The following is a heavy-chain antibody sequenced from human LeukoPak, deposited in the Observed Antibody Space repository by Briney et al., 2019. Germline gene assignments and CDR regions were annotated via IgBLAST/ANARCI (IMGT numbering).Heavy chain of an antibody. D-gene: IGHD3-10*01. CDR3: ARDSYGSGSYKNWFDP. J-gene: IGHJ5*02. CDR1: GGTLSSYA. CDR2: IIPILGIA. Sequence: ASVNVSCKASGGTLSSYAISWVRQAPGQGLEWMGRIIPILGIANYAQKFQGRVTITADKSTSTAYMELSSLRSEDTAVYYCARDSYGSGSYKNWFDPWGQGTLVTVSS. V-gene: IGHV1-69*04.